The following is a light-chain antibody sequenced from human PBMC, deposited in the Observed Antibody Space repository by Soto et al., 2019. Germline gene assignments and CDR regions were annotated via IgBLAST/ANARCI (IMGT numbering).Light chain of an antibody. CDR3: QQSYSTPLYT. Sequence: DIHMTQSPSSLSASVGDRVTITCRASQSISSYLNWYQQKPGKAPKLLIYAASSLQSGVPSRFSGSGSGTDFTLTISSLQPEDFATYYCQQSYSTPLYTFGQGTKLEIK. CDR2: AAS. V-gene: IGKV1-39*01. J-gene: IGKJ2*01. CDR1: QSISSY.